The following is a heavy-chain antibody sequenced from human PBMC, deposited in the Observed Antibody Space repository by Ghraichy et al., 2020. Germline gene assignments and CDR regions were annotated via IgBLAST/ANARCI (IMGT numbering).Heavy chain of an antibody. CDR2: IIPIFGTA. Sequence: SVNSCKASGGTFSSYAISWVRQAPGQGLEWMGGIIPIFGTANYAQKFQGRVTITADESTSTAYMELSSLRSEDTAVYYCATNYYGSGSIHYYMDVWGKGTTVTVSS. CDR3: ATNYYGSGSIHYYMDV. V-gene: IGHV1-69*13. J-gene: IGHJ6*03. CDR1: GGTFSSYA. D-gene: IGHD3-10*01.